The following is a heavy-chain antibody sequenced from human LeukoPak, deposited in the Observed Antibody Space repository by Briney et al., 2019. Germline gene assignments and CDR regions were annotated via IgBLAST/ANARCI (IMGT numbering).Heavy chain of an antibody. CDR1: GYTFTGYY. CDR3: ARSIAAADSHVDY. V-gene: IGHV1-2*02. CDR2: INPNSGGT. D-gene: IGHD6-13*01. J-gene: IGHJ4*02. Sequence: ASVKVSCKASGYTFTGYYMHWVRQASGQGLEWMGWINPNSGGTNYAQKFQGRVTMTRDTSISTAYMELSRLRSDDTAVYYCARSIAAADSHVDYWGQGTLVTVSS.